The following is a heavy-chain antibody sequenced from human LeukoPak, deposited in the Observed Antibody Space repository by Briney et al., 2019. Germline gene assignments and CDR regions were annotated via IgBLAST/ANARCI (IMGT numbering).Heavy chain of an antibody. CDR3: ARGLKAVAGLDAFDI. V-gene: IGHV3-30*03. D-gene: IGHD6-19*01. Sequence: GGFLRLSCAASGFTFSSYGMHWVRQAPGKGLEWVAVISYDGSNKYYADSVKGRFTISRDNSKNTLYLQMNSLRAEDTAVYYCARGLKAVAGLDAFDIWGQGTMVTVSS. CDR2: ISYDGSNK. CDR1: GFTFSSYG. J-gene: IGHJ3*02.